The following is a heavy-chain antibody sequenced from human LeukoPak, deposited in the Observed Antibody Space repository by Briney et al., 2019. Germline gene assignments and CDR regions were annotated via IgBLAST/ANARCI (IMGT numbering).Heavy chain of an antibody. CDR1: VHIFPKYG. J-gene: IGHJ4*02. V-gene: IGHV1-18*01. CDR3: ALTDTDDFLDS. CDR2: ISAYTGEA. Sequence: GASVKVSCKTSVHIFPKYGVNWVRQAPGRGLEWMGWISAYTGEAVYAPDLQDRVTMTTDTSANTAYMDLRSLRSDDTAFYFCALTDTDDFLDSWGQGTLVAVSS. D-gene: IGHD7-27*01.